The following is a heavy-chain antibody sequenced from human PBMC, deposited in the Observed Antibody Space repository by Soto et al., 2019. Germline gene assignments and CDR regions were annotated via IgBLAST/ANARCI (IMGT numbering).Heavy chain of an antibody. CDR2: IKKDGSEK. J-gene: IGHJ4*02. CDR3: ARDDSGFDY. V-gene: IGHV3-7*03. CDR1: VFTFSSNW. D-gene: IGHD2-21*02. Sequence: WGSLRLSCSAHVFTFSSNWMSWVRQAPGKGLEWVANIKKDGSEKYYVDSVKGRFTISRDNAKNSLFLQMNSLRAEDTAVYYCARDDSGFDYWGQGTQVTVSS.